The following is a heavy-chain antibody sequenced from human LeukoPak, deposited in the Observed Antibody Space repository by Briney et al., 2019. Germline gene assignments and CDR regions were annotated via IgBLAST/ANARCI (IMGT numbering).Heavy chain of an antibody. CDR3: ARPTGIAAGGYYFDY. CDR1: GFTFSDYY. D-gene: IGHD6-13*01. V-gene: IGHV3-74*01. Sequence: PGGSLRLSCAASGFTFSDYYMSWIRQAPGKGLVWVSRINSDGSSTSYADSVKGRFTISRDNAKNTLYLQMNSLRAEDTAVYYCARPTGIAAGGYYFDYWGQGTLVTVSS. CDR2: INSDGSST. J-gene: IGHJ4*02.